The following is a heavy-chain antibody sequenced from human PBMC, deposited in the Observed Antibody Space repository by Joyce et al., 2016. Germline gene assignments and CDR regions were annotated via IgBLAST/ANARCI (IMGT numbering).Heavy chain of an antibody. Sequence: QVQVVQSGSELKKPGASVKVSCKASGYTFTDFAINWVRQAPGHGLEWMGWINTHTAKPTYAQGFTGRFVFSLDSSVSTAYLQISSLKAEDTAIYYCTRDGGTTVVETYFDYWGRGTLVTVSS. J-gene: IGHJ4*02. CDR1: GYTFTDFA. CDR3: TRDGGTTVVETYFDY. D-gene: IGHD4-11*01. V-gene: IGHV7-4-1*02. CDR2: INTHTAKP.